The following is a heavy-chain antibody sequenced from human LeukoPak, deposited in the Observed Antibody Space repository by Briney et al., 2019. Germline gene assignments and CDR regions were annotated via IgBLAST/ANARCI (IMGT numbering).Heavy chain of an antibody. CDR1: GFTVSSNY. V-gene: IGHV3-66*01. CDR2: IYSGGST. J-gene: IGHJ3*02. CDR3: AREVNYYDSSDYSDAFDI. Sequence: GGSLRLSCAASGFTVSSNYMSWVRQAPGKGLEWVSVIYSGGSTYYADSVKGRFTISRDNAKNSLYLQMSSLRAEDTAVYYCAREVNYYDSSDYSDAFDIWGQGTMVTVSS. D-gene: IGHD3-22*01.